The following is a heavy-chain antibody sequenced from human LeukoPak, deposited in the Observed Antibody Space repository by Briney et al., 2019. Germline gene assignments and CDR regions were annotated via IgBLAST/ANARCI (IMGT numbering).Heavy chain of an antibody. V-gene: IGHV4-59*01. J-gene: IGHJ4*02. CDR1: VASMTTYY. CDR3: ARDILDVGATHYFDY. D-gene: IGHD1-26*01. Sequence: PSETLSLICTVSVASMTTYYWSWIRQPPGKGLEYIGQYHSSGSGNYNPFLKSRVAMSLDASKNQLSLTVSSVTAADTAIYYCARDILDVGATHYFDYWGQGSLLTVSS. CDR2: YHSSGSG.